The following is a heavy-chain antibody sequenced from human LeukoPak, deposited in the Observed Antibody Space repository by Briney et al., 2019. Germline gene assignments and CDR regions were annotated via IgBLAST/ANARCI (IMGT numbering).Heavy chain of an antibody. CDR1: GGSISSGGYY. Sequence: PSETLSLTCTVSGGSISSGGYYWSWIRQPPGKGLEWIGYIYHSGSTYYNPSLKSRVTISVDRSKKQFSLKLSSVTPADTAVYYCARVGGTEFSYYYMDVWGKGTTATVSS. CDR2: IYHSGST. CDR3: ARVGGTEFSYYYMDV. V-gene: IGHV4-30-2*01. J-gene: IGHJ6*03. D-gene: IGHD3-10*01.